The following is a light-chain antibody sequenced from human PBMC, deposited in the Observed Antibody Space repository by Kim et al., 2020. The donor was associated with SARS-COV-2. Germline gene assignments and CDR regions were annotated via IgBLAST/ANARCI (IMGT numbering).Light chain of an antibody. CDR1: QSFSSN. V-gene: IGKV3-15*01. CDR2: GAS. Sequence: SPGERATLSCRASQSFSSNLAWYQQKPGQAPRLLIYGASTRATGIPARFSGSGSGTEFTLTISSLQSEDFAVYYCQQYNNWPPVTFGPGTKVDIK. J-gene: IGKJ3*01. CDR3: QQYNNWPPVT.